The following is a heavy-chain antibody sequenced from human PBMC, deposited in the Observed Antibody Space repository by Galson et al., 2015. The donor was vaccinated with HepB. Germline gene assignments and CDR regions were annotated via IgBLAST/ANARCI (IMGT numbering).Heavy chain of an antibody. V-gene: IGHV3-48*01. CDR1: GFTFSSYS. J-gene: IGHJ6*03. CDR3: ARDKKIVGATTSYYYYYMDV. D-gene: IGHD1-26*01. Sequence: SLRLSCAASGFTFSSYSMNWVRQAPGKGLEWVSYISSSSSTIYYADSVKGRFTISRDNAKNSLYLQMNSLRAEDTAVYYCARDKKIVGATTSYYYYYMDVWGKGTTVTVSS. CDR2: ISSSSSTI.